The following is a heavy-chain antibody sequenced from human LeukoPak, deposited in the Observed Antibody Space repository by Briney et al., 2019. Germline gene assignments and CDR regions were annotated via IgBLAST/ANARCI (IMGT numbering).Heavy chain of an antibody. CDR1: GFTFSSYS. D-gene: IGHD3-16*01. CDR2: ISSSSSYI. CDR3: ALFGGEFDY. V-gene: IGHV3-21*01. J-gene: IGHJ4*02. Sequence: PGRSLRLSCAASGFTFSSYSMNWVRQAPGKGLEWVSSISSSSSYIYYADPVKGRFTIFRDNAKNSLYLQMNSLRAEDTAVYYCALFGGEFDYWGQGTLVTVSS.